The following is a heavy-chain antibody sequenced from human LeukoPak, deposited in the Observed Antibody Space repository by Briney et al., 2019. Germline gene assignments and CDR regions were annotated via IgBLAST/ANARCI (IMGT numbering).Heavy chain of an antibody. CDR1: GYTFTTHD. CDR3: VRTPPNWGFDY. J-gene: IGHJ4*02. V-gene: IGHV1-8*01. CDR2: MSPNSGNT. D-gene: IGHD7-27*01. Sequence: ASVKVSCKASGYTFTTHDINWVRQATGQGLEWLGWMSPNSGNTGYAQKFQGRVTMTSDSSISTAYMELSSLRSEDTAIYYCVRTPPNWGFDYWGQGTLVTVSS.